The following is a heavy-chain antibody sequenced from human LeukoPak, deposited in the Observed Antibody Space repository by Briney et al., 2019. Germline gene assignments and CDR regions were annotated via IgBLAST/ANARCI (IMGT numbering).Heavy chain of an antibody. CDR3: AKDAPAYYYDSSGYPDY. V-gene: IGHV3-30*02. CDR1: GFTFSSYG. CDR2: TRYDGSNK. D-gene: IGHD3-22*01. J-gene: IGHJ4*02. Sequence: GGSLRLSCAASGFTFSSYGMHWVRQAPGKGLEWVAFTRYDGSNKYYADSVKGRFTISRDNSKNTLYLQMNSLRAEDTAVYYCAKDAPAYYYDSSGYPDYWGQGTLVTVSS.